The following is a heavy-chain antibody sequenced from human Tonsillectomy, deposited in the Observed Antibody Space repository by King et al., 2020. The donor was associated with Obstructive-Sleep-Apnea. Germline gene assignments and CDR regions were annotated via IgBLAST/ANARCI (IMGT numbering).Heavy chain of an antibody. V-gene: IGHV3-7*01. CDR3: ARTYSTSWQPNYDS. J-gene: IGHJ4*02. D-gene: IGHD6-13*01. CDR1: GFTFSSYW. CDR2: IKQDGSGK. Sequence: VQLVESGGGLVQPGGSLRLSCAASGFTFSSYWMSWVRQAPGKGLHWGANIKQDGSGKFYGDSVKGRCTVARDNAKNSVYLQMNSLRAEDTAVYYCARTYSTSWQPNYDSWGQGTRVTVSS.